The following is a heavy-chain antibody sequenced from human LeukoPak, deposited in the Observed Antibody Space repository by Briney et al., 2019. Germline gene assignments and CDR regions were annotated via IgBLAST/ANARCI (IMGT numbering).Heavy chain of an antibody. V-gene: IGHV1-2*02. CDR1: GYTFTGCY. J-gene: IGHJ4*02. D-gene: IGHD3-16*02. CDR3: ARDRNYDYVWGSYRSYFDY. Sequence: ASVKVSCKASGYTFTGCYMHWVRQAPGQGLEWMGWINPNSGGTNYAQKFQGRVTMTRDTSISTAYMELSRLRSDDTAVYYCARDRNYDYVWGSYRSYFDYWGQGTLVTVS. CDR2: INPNSGGT.